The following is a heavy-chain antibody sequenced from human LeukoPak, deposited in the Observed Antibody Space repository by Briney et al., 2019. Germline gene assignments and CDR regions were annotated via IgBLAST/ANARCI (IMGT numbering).Heavy chain of an antibody. CDR1: GYTLTELS. V-gene: IGHV1-24*01. CDR2: FDPEDGET. D-gene: IGHD3-3*01. J-gene: IGHJ3*02. CDR3: ATDDFWSGYYKGAFDI. Sequence: ASVKVSCKVSGYTLTELSMHWVRQAPGKGLEWMGGFDPEDGETIYAQKFQGRVTMTEDTSTDTAYMELSSLRSEDTAVYYCATDDFWSGYYKGAFDIWGQGTMVTVSS.